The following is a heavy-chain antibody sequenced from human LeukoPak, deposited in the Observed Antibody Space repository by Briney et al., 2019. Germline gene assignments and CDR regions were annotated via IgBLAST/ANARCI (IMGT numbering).Heavy chain of an antibody. Sequence: PSETLSLTCTVSGGSISSYYWSWIRQPPGKGLEWIGYIYYSGSTNYNPSLKSRVTISVDTSKDQFSLKLSSVTAADTAVYYCASGVSSSSVSSYYFDYWGQGTLVTVSS. CDR3: ASGVSSSSVSSYYFDY. D-gene: IGHD6-6*01. CDR2: IYYSGST. J-gene: IGHJ4*02. V-gene: IGHV4-59*01. CDR1: GGSISSYY.